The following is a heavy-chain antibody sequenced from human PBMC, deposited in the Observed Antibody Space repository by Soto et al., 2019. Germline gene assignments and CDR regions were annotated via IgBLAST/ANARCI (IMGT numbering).Heavy chain of an antibody. V-gene: IGHV1-69*06. D-gene: IGHD3-22*01. CDR1: GGTFSSYA. CDR3: ARVGLYYYDSSGYDY. J-gene: IGHJ4*02. CDR2: IIPIFGTA. Sequence: SVKVSCKASGGTFSSYAISWVRQAPGQGLEWMGGIIPIFGTANYAQKFQGRVTITADKSTSTAYMELSSLRSEDTAVYYCARVGLYYYDSSGYDYWGQGTLVTVS.